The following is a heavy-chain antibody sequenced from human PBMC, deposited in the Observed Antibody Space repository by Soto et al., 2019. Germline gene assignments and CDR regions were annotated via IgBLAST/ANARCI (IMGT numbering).Heavy chain of an antibody. V-gene: IGHV3-15*01. D-gene: IGHD5-12*01. CDR3: TTAPSGYDSNYMDA. J-gene: IGHJ6*03. CDR2: IQSKTDGGTT. CDR1: GFTFSNAW. Sequence: EVQLVESGGGLVKPGGSLRLSCAASGFTFSNAWMSWVRQAPGKGLEWVGRIQSKTDGGTTDYAAPVKGRFPISRDDSKNTLYLQMNSLKTEDTAVYYCTTAPSGYDSNYMDARGKGNTVTVS.